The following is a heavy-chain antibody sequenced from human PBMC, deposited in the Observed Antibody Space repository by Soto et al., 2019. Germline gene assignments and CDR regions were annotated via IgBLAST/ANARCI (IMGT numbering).Heavy chain of an antibody. D-gene: IGHD3-22*01. CDR1: GFTFSSYA. J-gene: IGHJ4*02. V-gene: IGHV3-23*01. Sequence: VSLRLSCAASGFTFSSYAMSWVRQAPGKGLEWVSAISGSGGSTYYADSVKGRFTISRDNSKNTLYLQMNSLRAEDTAVYYCAKDRPYESSGYYYDYWGQGTLVTVSS. CDR2: ISGSGGST. CDR3: AKDRPYESSGYYYDY.